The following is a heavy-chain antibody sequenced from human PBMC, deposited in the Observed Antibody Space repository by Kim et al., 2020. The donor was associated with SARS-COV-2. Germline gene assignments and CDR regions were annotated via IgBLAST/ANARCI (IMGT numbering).Heavy chain of an antibody. V-gene: IGHV3-30*02. D-gene: IGHD3-16*01. Sequence: DSGKGRFTITRDNSKNTLYLQVNSLRAEDTAVYYCGNQYDHRRDYYFDYWGQGPLVTVSS. J-gene: IGHJ4*02. CDR3: GNQYDHRRDYYFDY.